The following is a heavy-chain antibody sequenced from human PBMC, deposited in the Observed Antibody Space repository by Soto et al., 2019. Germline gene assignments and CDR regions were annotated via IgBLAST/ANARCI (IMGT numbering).Heavy chain of an antibody. CDR2: SYYSGST. J-gene: IGHJ4*02. CDR3: VATTVTTISLDY. CDR1: GGSISNDNYY. D-gene: IGHD4-17*01. V-gene: IGHV4-31*03. Sequence: QVQLWESGPGLVKPSQTLSLTCTVSGGSISNDNYYWTWIRQHPGKGLEWIGYSYYSGSTYYNPSLKSRFSISVDTSKNQFSLKLSSVTAADTAVYYCVATTVTTISLDYWGQGTLVTVSS.